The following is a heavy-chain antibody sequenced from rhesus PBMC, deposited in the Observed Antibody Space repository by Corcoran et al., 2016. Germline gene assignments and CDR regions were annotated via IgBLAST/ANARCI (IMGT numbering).Heavy chain of an antibody. CDR1: GYTFTSYY. V-gene: IGHV1-200*01. CDR2: INPSNGKT. D-gene: IGHD2-21*01. Sequence: QVQLVQSGAEVKKPGTSVKLSCKASGYTFTSYYINWVRQAPGKGLEWMGWINPSNGKTGYAQKFQGRVTMTRDTSTNTAYMELNSLRSEDTAVYYCARDGFTPGSDFDYWGQGVLVTVSS. J-gene: IGHJ4*01. CDR3: ARDGFTPGSDFDY.